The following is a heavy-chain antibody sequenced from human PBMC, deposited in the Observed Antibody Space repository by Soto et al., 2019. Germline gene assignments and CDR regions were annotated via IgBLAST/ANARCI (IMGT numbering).Heavy chain of an antibody. D-gene: IGHD2-2*01. V-gene: IGHV4-38-2*01. CDR2: IYQSGKT. CDR1: GCPVRYGYY. CDR3: ARLYCSSVRCYNDP. Sequence: XDTLSLTCGVSGCPVRYGYYWGWIRQPPGKGLEWLGSIYQSGKTYYNPSLKSRLTLSMDTSKNEFSLRLRSVTAADTAVYFCARLYCSSVRCYNDPWGPGVLVTVSS. J-gene: IGHJ5*02.